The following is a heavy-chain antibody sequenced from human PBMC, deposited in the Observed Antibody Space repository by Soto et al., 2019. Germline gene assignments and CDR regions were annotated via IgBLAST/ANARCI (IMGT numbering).Heavy chain of an antibody. J-gene: IGHJ5*02. CDR1: GGTFSSYA. CDR3: ATILGYCSGGSCNPFDP. CDR2: IIPIFGTA. D-gene: IGHD2-15*01. Sequence: ASVKVSCKASGGTFSSYAISWVRQAPGQGLEWMGGIIPIFGTANYAQKFQGRVTITADESTSTAYMELSSLRSEDTAVYYCATILGYCSGGSCNPFDPWGHGTLVTVSS. V-gene: IGHV1-69*13.